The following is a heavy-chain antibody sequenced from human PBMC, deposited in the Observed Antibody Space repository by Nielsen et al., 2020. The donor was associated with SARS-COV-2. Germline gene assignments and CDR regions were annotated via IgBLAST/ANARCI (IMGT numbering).Heavy chain of an antibody. CDR3: ARDVRLSAFDI. Sequence: WIRQPPGKGLEWIGYIYYSGSTYYNPSLKSRVTISVDTSKNQFSLKLSSVTAADTAVYYCARDVRLSAFDIWGQGTMVTVSS. D-gene: IGHD2/OR15-2a*01. V-gene: IGHV4-31*02. J-gene: IGHJ3*02. CDR2: IYYSGST.